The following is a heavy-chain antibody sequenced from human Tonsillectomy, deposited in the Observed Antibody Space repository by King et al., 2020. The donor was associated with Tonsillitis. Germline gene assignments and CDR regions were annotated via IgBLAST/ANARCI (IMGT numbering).Heavy chain of an antibody. CDR2: IYPGDSDI. CDR3: ARRGYDWGRPSYFDY. V-gene: IGHV5-51*03. J-gene: IGHJ4*02. D-gene: IGHD5-12*01. CDR1: GYIFTSYW. Sequence: QLVQSGAEVKKPGESLKISCKGSGYIFTSYWIGWVRQMSGKGLEWMGTIYPGDSDIRYSPSFQGQVSISADKSISTAYLQWSSLKASDTAMYYCARRGYDWGRPSYFDYWGQGTLVTVSS.